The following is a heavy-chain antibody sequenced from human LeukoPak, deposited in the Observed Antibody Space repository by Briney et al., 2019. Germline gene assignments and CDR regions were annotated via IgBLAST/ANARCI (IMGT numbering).Heavy chain of an antibody. V-gene: IGHV4-30-4*08. D-gene: IGHD3-22*01. J-gene: IGHJ4*02. Sequence: SQTLSLTCTVSGGSISSGDYYWSWIRQPPGKGLEWIGYIYYSGSTYYNPSLKSRVTISVDTSKNQFSLKLSSVTAADTAVYYCARVVDYYDSSGLDYWDQGTLVTVSS. CDR3: ARVVDYYDSSGLDY. CDR2: IYYSGST. CDR1: GGSISSGDYY.